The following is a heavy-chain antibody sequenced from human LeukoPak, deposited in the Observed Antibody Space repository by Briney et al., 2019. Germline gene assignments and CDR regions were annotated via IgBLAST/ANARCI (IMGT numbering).Heavy chain of an antibody. D-gene: IGHD5-12*01. Sequence: SETLFLTCAVSGGSISTYYWNWIRRPPGRGLEWIGYIYYTGSISYNPSLKSRVTISLDTSKSQFSLRLTSVTAADTAVYYCASHGSSGHDPLTWGKGTLVTVSS. CDR3: ASHGSSGHDPLT. J-gene: IGHJ4*02. V-gene: IGHV4-59*08. CDR1: GGSISTYY. CDR2: IYYTGSI.